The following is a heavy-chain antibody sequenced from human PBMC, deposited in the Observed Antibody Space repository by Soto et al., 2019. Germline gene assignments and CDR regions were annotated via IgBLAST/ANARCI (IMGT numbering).Heavy chain of an antibody. D-gene: IGHD2-15*01. V-gene: IGHV1-46*03. Sequence: QVQLVQSGAEVKKPGASVKVSCKTSGYTFTSYYIHWVRQAPGQGLEWMGSINPSGGGTTYTQNFQGRLTMTRDTSTSTVYMELSSLRSDDTAVYYCARGSDGNNWFDPWGQGTLVTVSS. CDR3: ARGSDGNNWFDP. CDR2: INPSGGGT. CDR1: GYTFTSYY. J-gene: IGHJ5*02.